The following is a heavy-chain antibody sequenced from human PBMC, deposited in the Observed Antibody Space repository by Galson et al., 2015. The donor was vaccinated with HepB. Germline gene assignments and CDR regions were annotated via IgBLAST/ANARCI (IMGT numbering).Heavy chain of an antibody. D-gene: IGHD3-16*01. J-gene: IGHJ4*02. CDR1: GFTFSLYP. Sequence: SLRLSCAASGFTFSLYPMNWVRQAPGNGLEWVSSISSGGDYLYYADSAKGRFTISRDDAGNSLYLQMNSLRVEDTAVYYCAIDREIWGEVDCWGQGTLVTVSS. CDR2: ISSGGDYL. CDR3: AIDREIWGEVDC. V-gene: IGHV3-21*03.